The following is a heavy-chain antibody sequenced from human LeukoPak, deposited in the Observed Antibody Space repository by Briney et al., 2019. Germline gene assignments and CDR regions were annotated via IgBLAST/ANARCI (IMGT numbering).Heavy chain of an antibody. Sequence: PSETLSLTCSVSGGSITGYHWSWIRQPAGKGLEWIGRIYTSGSTNYNPSLKSRVTMSVDTSKNQFSLKLSSVTAADTAVYYCARVGVAAADYWGQGTLVTVSS. D-gene: IGHD6-13*01. CDR2: IYTSGST. J-gene: IGHJ4*02. CDR3: ARVGVAAADY. CDR1: GGSITGYH. V-gene: IGHV4-4*07.